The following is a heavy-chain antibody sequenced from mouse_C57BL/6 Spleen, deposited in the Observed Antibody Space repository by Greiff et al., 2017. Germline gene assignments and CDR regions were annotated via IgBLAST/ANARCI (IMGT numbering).Heavy chain of an antibody. CDR1: GYTFTSYW. CDR2: IYPGYSDS. J-gene: IGHJ1*03. D-gene: IGHD4-1*01. CDR3: TRFWDWYFDV. Sequence: EVKLQESGTVLARPGASVKMSCMTSGYTFTSYWMHWVNQRPGQGLEWIGAIYPGYSDSGSNQTFKGKAKLTAVKYASTAYMELSSLTNEDAAVYYCTRFWDWYFDVWGKGTTVTVSS. V-gene: IGHV1-5*01.